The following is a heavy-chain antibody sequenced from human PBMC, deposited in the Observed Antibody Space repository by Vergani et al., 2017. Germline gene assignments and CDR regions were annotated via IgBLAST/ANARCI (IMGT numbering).Heavy chain of an antibody. D-gene: IGHD2-2*01. J-gene: IGHJ4*02. Sequence: QVQVVQSGAEVKKSGASVKVSCKASGYTFTDYFMHWVRQAPGQGLEWMGWINPNSGGTNYAQKFQGRVTMTRDTSISTAYMELSNLRSDDTAVYYCARVGTSSNREYFDYWGQGTLVTVSS. CDR3: ARVGTSSNREYFDY. CDR2: INPNSGGT. CDR1: GYTFTDYF. V-gene: IGHV1-2*02.